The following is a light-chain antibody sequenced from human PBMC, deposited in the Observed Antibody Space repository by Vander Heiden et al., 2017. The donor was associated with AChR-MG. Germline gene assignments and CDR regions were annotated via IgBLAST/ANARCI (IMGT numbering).Light chain of an antibody. Sequence: EIVMTQSPLSLPVTPGEPASISCKSSQSLLHTNGHNYLDWYVQKPGQSPQVLIYLASNRASGVPDRFRGSGSGTDFTLKISRVETEDVGVYYCMQAVETPLTFGQETRLEIK. V-gene: IGKV2-28*01. CDR3: MQAVETPLT. J-gene: IGKJ5*01. CDR1: QSLLHTNGHNY. CDR2: LAS.